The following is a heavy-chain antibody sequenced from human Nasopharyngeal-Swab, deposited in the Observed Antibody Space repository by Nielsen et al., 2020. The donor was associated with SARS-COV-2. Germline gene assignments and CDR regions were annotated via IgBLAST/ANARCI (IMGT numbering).Heavy chain of an antibody. D-gene: IGHD3-10*01. CDR2: INPSGGGT. Sequence: ASVKVSCRASGYTFTTYYIHWVRQAPGQGLEWMGIINPSGGGTNYAQKFKGRATMTGDTSTGTVYMELTGLTSEDTAVYYCARMMYFHGYYAMDVWGQGTTVTVSS. V-gene: IGHV1-46*01. CDR3: ARMMYFHGYYAMDV. CDR1: GYTFTTYY. J-gene: IGHJ6*02.